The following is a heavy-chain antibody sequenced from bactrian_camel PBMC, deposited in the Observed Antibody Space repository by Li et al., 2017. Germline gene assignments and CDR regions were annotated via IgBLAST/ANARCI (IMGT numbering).Heavy chain of an antibody. J-gene: IGHJ6*01. Sequence: VQLVESGGGSVQAGGSLRLSCAFSRYTYCNFDMSWYRQAPGKEREFVSSIESDGSTRYADSVKGRFTISQDNAKNTLYLQMNSLKPEDTGLYFCAAGGTWYCLSDFRARNFAYWGQGTQVTVS. V-gene: IGHV3S10*01. CDR3: AAGGTWYCLSDFRARNFAY. CDR2: IESDGST. CDR1: RYTYCNFD. D-gene: IGHD6*01.